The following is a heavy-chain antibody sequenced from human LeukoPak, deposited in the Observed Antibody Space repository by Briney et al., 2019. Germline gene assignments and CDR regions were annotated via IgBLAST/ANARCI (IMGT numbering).Heavy chain of an antibody. J-gene: IGHJ6*02. CDR1: GSTFNYAW. V-gene: IGHV3-15*04. CDR3: TTDEDWNYARKDV. Sequence: GGSLRLSCAASGSTFNYAWMSWVRQVPGKGLEWVGQTVSEIDGGTTDYAAPVKGRFTISRDDSKSTLYLQMNSLKIEDTAVYYCTTDEDWNYARKDVWGQGATVIVSS. CDR2: TVSEIDGGTT. D-gene: IGHD1-7*01.